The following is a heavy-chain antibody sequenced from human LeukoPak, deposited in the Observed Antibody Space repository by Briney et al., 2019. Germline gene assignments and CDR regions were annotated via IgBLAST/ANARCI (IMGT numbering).Heavy chain of an antibody. CDR1: GFTLSSYG. V-gene: IGHV3-33*01. Sequence: GRSLRLSCTASGFTLSSYGMHWVRQAPGKGLEWVTVIWHDGSNKYYADSVKGRFTISRDNSKNTLYLQMNSLRAEDTAVYYCARAFGLRFLEWLLFDYWGQGTLVTVSS. CDR2: IWHDGSNK. D-gene: IGHD3-3*01. J-gene: IGHJ4*02. CDR3: ARAFGLRFLEWLLFDY.